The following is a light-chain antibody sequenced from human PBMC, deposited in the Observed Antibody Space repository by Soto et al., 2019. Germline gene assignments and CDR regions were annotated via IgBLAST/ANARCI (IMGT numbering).Light chain of an antibody. V-gene: IGKV3-15*01. J-gene: IGKJ2*01. Sequence: EIVMTQSPATLSVSAGGRATLSCRASQSVSSNLAWYQKQPGQAPRLLMFGASTRATGIPARFSGSGSGTEFTLTISSLQSEEFAVYYCQQYDKWPYTCGQGTNLEIK. CDR3: QQYDKWPYT. CDR2: GAS. CDR1: QSVSSN.